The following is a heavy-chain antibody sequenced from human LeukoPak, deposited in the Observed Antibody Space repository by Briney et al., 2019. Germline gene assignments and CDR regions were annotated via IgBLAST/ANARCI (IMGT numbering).Heavy chain of an antibody. CDR2: INPNNGGT. V-gene: IGHV1-2*02. CDR3: ARDLKFGELLYSFDR. D-gene: IGHD3-10*01. Sequence: ASVKVSCKAAGYTFTGYYMHWVRQAPGQGLEWRGWINPNNGGTTYAQKFQGRVTMTRDTSISTVYMELSSLRSEDAAVYYCARDLKFGELLYSFDRWGQGTLVTVSS. J-gene: IGHJ4*01. CDR1: GYTFTGYY.